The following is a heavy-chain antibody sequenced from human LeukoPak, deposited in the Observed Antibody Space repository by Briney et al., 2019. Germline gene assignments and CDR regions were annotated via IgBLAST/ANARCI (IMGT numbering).Heavy chain of an antibody. CDR3: AAREIRETGNDY. CDR1: GFTFSSHA. V-gene: IGHV3-23*01. J-gene: IGHJ4*02. Sequence: GGSLRLSCAASGFTFSSHAMSWVRQAPGKGLEWVSSIDSSGGSTFYPDSVRGRFTISRDNSKNTLYLQMNSLRAEDTAVYYCAAREIRETGNDYWGQGTLVTVSS. CDR2: IDSSGGST. D-gene: IGHD1-14*01.